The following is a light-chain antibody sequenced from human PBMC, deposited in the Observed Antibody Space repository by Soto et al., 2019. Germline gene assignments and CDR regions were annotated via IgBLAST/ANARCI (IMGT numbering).Light chain of an antibody. CDR1: QSVGSN. Sequence: EIVMTRSPVTLSVSPGERATLSCRASQSVGSNLAWYQQKPGQAPRLLLYVASTRATGIPGRFSGSGDGTEFTLTMTSLQAEDFAVYYCQQRNYWPSFGQGTKLEF. V-gene: IGKV3-15*01. CDR2: VAS. CDR3: QQRNYWPS. J-gene: IGKJ2*01.